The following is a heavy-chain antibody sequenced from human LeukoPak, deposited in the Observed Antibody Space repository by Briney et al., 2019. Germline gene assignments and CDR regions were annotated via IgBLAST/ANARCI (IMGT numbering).Heavy chain of an antibody. J-gene: IGHJ4*02. V-gene: IGHV3-48*01. D-gene: IGHD3-22*01. CDR2: ISSGSSTI. CDR3: ARVLHKRNYDSSDYYGY. Sequence: PGGSLRLSCAASGFIFSSYSMNWVRQAPGKGLEWVSYISSGSSTIYYADSAKGRFTISRDNAKNSLYLQMNSLRAEDTAVYYCARVLHKRNYDSSDYYGYWGQGTLVTVSS. CDR1: GFIFSSYS.